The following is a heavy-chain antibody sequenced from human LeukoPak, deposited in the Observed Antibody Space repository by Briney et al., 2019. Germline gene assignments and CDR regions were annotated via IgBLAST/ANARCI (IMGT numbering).Heavy chain of an antibody. CDR3: ARNERITIFGLVQGNWFEP. V-gene: IGHV5-51*01. CDR2: IYPGDSDT. CDR1: RYSFTSYW. J-gene: IGHJ5*02. Sequence: ESLKISCKGSRYSFTSYWIGWVRQMPGKGLEWMGIIYPGDSDTRYSPSFQGQVTISADKSISTAYLQWSSLKASDTAMYYCARNERITIFGLVQGNWFEPWGEGTLVTVSS. D-gene: IGHD3-3*01.